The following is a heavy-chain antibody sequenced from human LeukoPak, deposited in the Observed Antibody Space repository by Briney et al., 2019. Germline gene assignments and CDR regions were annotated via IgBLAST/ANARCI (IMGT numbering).Heavy chain of an antibody. CDR3: AGAPITMIGVDY. Sequence: PSETLSLTCTVSGGSISSGGYYWSWIRQHPGKGLEWIGYIYYSGSTYYNPSLRSRVTISVDTSKNQFSLKLSSVTAADTAVYYCAGAPITMIGVDYWGQGTLVTVSS. V-gene: IGHV4-31*03. J-gene: IGHJ4*02. CDR1: GGSISSGGYY. D-gene: IGHD3-22*01. CDR2: IYYSGST.